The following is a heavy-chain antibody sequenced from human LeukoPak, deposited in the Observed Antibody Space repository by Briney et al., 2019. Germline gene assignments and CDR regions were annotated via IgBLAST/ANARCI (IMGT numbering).Heavy chain of an antibody. D-gene: IGHD3-3*01. Sequence: SGPTLVNPTQTLTLTCTFSGFSLSTSGVGVGWIRQPPGKALEWLALIYWNDDKRYSPSLKSRLTITKDTSKNQVVLTMTNMDPVDTATYYCAHNPPSTLNYDFWSGYYSVRVNWFDPWGQGTLVTVSS. CDR3: AHNPPSTLNYDFWSGYYSVRVNWFDP. CDR2: IYWNDDK. V-gene: IGHV2-5*01. J-gene: IGHJ5*02. CDR1: GFSLSTSGVG.